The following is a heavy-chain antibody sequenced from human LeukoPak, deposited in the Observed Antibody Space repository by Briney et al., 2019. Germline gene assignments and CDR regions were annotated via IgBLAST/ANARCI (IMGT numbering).Heavy chain of an antibody. CDR3: ARNIAAAGTYYYYGMDV. D-gene: IGHD6-13*01. J-gene: IGHJ6*02. CDR2: ISAYNGNT. V-gene: IGHV1-18*01. Sequence: GASVKVSCKASGYTFTSYGISWVRQAPGQGLEWMGWISAYNGNTNYAQKLQGRVTMTTDTSTNTAYMELRSLRSDDTAVYYCARNIAAAGTYYYYGMDVWGQGTTVTVSS. CDR1: GYTFTSYG.